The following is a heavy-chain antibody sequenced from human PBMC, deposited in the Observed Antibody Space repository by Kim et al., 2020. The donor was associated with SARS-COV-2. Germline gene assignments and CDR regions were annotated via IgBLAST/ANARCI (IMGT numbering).Heavy chain of an antibody. CDR2: INPSGGST. J-gene: IGHJ6*02. CDR3: ARDRTVLMGYYYYGMDV. CDR1: GYTFTSYY. V-gene: IGHV1-46*01. Sequence: ASVKVSCKASGYTFTSYYMHWVRQAPGQGLEWMGIINPSGGSTSYAQKFQGRVTMTRDTSTSTVYMELSSLRSEDTAVYYCARDRTVLMGYYYYGMDVWGQGTTVTVSS. D-gene: IGHD2-8*01.